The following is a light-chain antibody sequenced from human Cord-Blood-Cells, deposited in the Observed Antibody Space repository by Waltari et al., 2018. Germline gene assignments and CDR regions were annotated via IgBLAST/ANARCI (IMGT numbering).Light chain of an antibody. CDR2: AAS. Sequence: DIQMTQSPSSLSATVGDRVTITCRASQSISSYLNWYQQKPGKAPKLPIYAASSLQSGVPSRFSGSGSGTDFTLTISSLQPEDFATYYCQQSYSTPFGGGTKVEIK. V-gene: IGKV1-39*01. J-gene: IGKJ4*01. CDR3: QQSYSTP. CDR1: QSISSY.